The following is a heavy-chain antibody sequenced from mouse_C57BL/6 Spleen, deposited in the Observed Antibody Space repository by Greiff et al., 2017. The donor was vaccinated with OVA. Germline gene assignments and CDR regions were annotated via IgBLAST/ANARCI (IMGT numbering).Heavy chain of an antibody. Sequence: EVQGVESGGGLVQPGGSLKLSCVASGFTFSNYWMNWVRQSPEKGLEWVAQIRLKSDNYATHYAESVKGRFTISRDDSKSSVYLQMNNLRAEDTGIYYCTQYYGSSYYAMDYWGQGTSVTVSS. CDR1: GFTFSNYW. J-gene: IGHJ4*01. CDR3: TQYYGSSYYAMDY. V-gene: IGHV6-3*01. CDR2: IRLKSDNYAT. D-gene: IGHD1-1*01.